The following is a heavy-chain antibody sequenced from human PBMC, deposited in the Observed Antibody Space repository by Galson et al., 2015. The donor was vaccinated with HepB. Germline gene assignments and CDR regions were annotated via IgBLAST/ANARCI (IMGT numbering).Heavy chain of an antibody. CDR1: GFTFSSYG. J-gene: IGHJ5*02. D-gene: IGHD3-10*01. CDR3: ARDFYYYGSGSHYPGLRWFDP. Sequence: LRLSCAASGFTFSSYGMHWVRQAPGKGLEWVAVISYDGSNKYYADSVKGRFTISRDNSKNTLYLQMNSLKAEDTAVYYCARDFYYYGSGSHYPGLRWFDPWGQGTLVTVSS. CDR2: ISYDGSNK. V-gene: IGHV3-30*03.